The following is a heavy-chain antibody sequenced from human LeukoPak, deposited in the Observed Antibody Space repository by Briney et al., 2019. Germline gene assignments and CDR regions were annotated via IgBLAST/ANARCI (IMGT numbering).Heavy chain of an antibody. CDR1: GFTFSSYA. J-gene: IGHJ3*02. CDR3: ARGPSGGSFVAFDI. D-gene: IGHD2-15*01. CDR2: ISYDGSNK. V-gene: IGHV3-30-3*01. Sequence: PGGSLRLSCAASGFTFSSYAMHWVRQAPGKGLEWVAVISYDGSNKYYADSVKGRFTISRDNAKNSLYLQMNSLRAEDTAVYYCARGPSGGSFVAFDIWGQGTMVTVSS.